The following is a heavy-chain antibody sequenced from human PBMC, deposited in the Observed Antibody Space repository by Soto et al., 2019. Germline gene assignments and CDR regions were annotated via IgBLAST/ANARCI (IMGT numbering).Heavy chain of an antibody. J-gene: IGHJ4*02. CDR3: ARRRDYLFDY. V-gene: IGHV1-69*13. Sequence: ASVKVSCKASGGTFSSYAISWVRQAPGQGLEWMGGIIPIFGTANYAQKFQGRVTITADESTSTVYMELISLRSEDMAVYYCARRRDYLFDYWGQGTLVTVSA. CDR2: IIPIFGTA. CDR1: GGTFSSYA. D-gene: IGHD4-17*01.